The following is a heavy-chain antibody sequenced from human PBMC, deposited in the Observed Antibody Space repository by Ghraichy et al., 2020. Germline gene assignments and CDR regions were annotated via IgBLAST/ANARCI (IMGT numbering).Heavy chain of an antibody. Sequence: GSLNISCAASGFAFSIYGMHWVRQAPGKGLEWVAVIWFDGSNKYYADSVKGRFTISRDNSKNTLYLQMNSLRAEDSAVYFCARGGQWELPGFDYWGQGTPVTVSS. CDR2: IWFDGSNK. D-gene: IGHD1-26*01. CDR1: GFAFSIYG. CDR3: ARGGQWELPGFDY. V-gene: IGHV3-33*01. J-gene: IGHJ4*02.